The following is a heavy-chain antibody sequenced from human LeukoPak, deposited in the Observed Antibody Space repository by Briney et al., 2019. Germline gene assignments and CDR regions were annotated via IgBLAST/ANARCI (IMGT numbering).Heavy chain of an antibody. V-gene: IGHV3-23*01. CDR3: TTAYYEAGMIGLYFYYLHA. CDR2: ISRSGGIP. Sequence: GGSLTLSCAPSGFPFRKYAILWVRQAPGKGLAWVSAISRSGGIPYYQASVKGRITNTRGNSKDPVHPQTNHRNADNTALVYFTTAYYEAGMIGLYFYYLHAWGNGTTVTVSS. D-gene: IGHD3-22*01. CDR1: GFPFRKYA. J-gene: IGHJ6*03.